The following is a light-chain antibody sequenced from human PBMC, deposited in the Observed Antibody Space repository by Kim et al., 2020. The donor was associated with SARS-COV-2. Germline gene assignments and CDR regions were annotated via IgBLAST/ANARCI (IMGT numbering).Light chain of an antibody. V-gene: IGLV2-14*03. CDR1: TSAVGSYQS. Sequence: GQSLSTSCPGTTSAVGSYQSVSWYPQPPCKAPKLLIYDVSDRPSGVSNRFSGSKSCNTASLTISGLQAEDEADYYCTSYTSSSTYVFGTGTKVTVL. CDR3: TSYTSSSTYV. J-gene: IGLJ1*01. CDR2: DVS.